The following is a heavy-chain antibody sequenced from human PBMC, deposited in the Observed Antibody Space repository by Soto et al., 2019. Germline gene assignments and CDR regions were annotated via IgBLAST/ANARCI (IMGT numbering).Heavy chain of an antibody. CDR2: INPNSGGT. CDR1: GYTFTGYY. D-gene: IGHD3-22*01. V-gene: IGHV1-2*02. J-gene: IGHJ6*02. CDR3: ARARGGYYDSSGYYPHGYYYGMDV. Sequence: GPSVKVSCKASGYTFTGYYMHWARQAPGQGLEWMGWINPNSGGTNYAQKFQGRVTMTRDTSISTAYMELSRLRSDDTAVYYCARARGGYYDSSGYYPHGYYYGMDVWGQGTTVTVSS.